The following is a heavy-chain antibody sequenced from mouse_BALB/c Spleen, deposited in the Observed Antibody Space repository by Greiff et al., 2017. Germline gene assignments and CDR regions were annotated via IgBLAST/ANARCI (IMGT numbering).Heavy chain of an antibody. CDR3: ARSMGPLFDY. J-gene: IGHJ2*01. CDR1: GYSITSDYA. V-gene: IGHV3-2*02. Sequence: EVQLQQSGPGLVKPSQSLSLTCTVTGYSITSDYAWNWIRQFPGNKLEWMGYISYSGSTSYNPSLKSRISITRDTSKNPFFLQLNSVTTEDTATYYCARSMGPLFDYWGQGTTLTVSS. CDR2: ISYSGST. D-gene: IGHD4-1*01.